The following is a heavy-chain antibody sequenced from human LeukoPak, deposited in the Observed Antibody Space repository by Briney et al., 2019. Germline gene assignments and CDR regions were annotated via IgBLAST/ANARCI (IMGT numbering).Heavy chain of an antibody. CDR2: ISSSSSYI. D-gene: IGHD1-1*01. Sequence: PGGSLRLSCAASGFTFSTYSMNWVRQAPGKGLEWVSSISSSSSYIYYADSVKGRFTISRDNAKNSLYLQMNSLRAEDTAVYYCARVMVSNWKLDYWGQGTLVTVSS. V-gene: IGHV3-21*01. CDR3: ARVMVSNWKLDY. J-gene: IGHJ4*02. CDR1: GFTFSTYS.